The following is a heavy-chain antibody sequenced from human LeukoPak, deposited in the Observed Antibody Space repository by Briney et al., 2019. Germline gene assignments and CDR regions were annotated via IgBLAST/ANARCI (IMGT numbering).Heavy chain of an antibody. Sequence: SVKVSCKASGGTFGSYAISWVRQAPGQGLEWMGGIIPIFGTANYAQKFQGRVTITADESTSTAYMELSSLRSEDTAVCYCARGKLGCSYCFDYWGQGTLVTVSS. J-gene: IGHJ4*02. CDR3: ARGKLGCSYCFDY. CDR2: IIPIFGTA. V-gene: IGHV1-69*13. CDR1: GGTFGSYA. D-gene: IGHD4/OR15-4a*01.